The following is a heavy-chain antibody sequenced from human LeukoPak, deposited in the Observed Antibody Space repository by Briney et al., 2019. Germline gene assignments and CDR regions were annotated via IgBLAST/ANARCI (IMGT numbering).Heavy chain of an antibody. J-gene: IGHJ4*02. Sequence: GESLKISCKGSGYSFTSYWICWVRQMPGKGLEWMGIIYPGDSDTRYSPSFQGQVTISADKYISTAYLQWSSLKDSDTAMYYCARLIPDYDILTGYSRQYYFDYWGQGPLVTVSS. CDR2: IYPGDSDT. CDR1: GYSFTSYW. CDR3: ARLIPDYDILTGYSRQYYFDY. V-gene: IGHV5-51*01. D-gene: IGHD3-9*01.